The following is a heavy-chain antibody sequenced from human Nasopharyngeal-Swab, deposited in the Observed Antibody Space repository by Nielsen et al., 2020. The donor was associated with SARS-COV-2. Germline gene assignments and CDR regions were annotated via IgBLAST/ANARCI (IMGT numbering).Heavy chain of an antibody. V-gene: IGHV3-49*02. Sequence: WIRQPPGKGLEWVGFIRSKAYGGTTEYAASVKGRFTISRDDSKSIAYLQMNSLKTEDTAVYYCTTAYGGNSWYYYYGMDVWGQGTTVTVSS. CDR3: TTAYGGNSWYYYYGMDV. CDR2: IRSKAYGGTT. D-gene: IGHD4-23*01. J-gene: IGHJ6*02.